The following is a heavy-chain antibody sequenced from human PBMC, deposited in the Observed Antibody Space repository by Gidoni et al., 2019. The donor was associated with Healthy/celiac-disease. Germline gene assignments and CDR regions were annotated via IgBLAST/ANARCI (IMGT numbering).Heavy chain of an antibody. CDR3: ATHSYAIPYYYHYGMDV. V-gene: IGHV1-24*01. CDR1: GYPLPELS. CDR2: FDPEDGET. D-gene: IGHD2-21*01. Sequence: QVQLVQSGAEVQKPGASVKVSCKVSGYPLPELSMHWVRQAPGKGLEWMGGFDPEDGETIYAQKFQGRVTMTEDTSTDTAYMELSSLRSEDTAVYYCATHSYAIPYYYHYGMDVWGQGTTVTVSS. J-gene: IGHJ6*02.